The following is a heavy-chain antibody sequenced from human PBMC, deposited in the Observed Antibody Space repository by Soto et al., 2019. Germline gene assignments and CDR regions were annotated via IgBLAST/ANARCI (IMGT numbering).Heavy chain of an antibody. D-gene: IGHD1-7*01. CDR3: AKDRVGGTFYTPLAF. J-gene: IGHJ4*02. CDR2: ITYDGSFQ. V-gene: IGHV3-30*18. Sequence: GSLRLSCQASGFNFDNYGMHWVRQAPGKGLEWVAVITYDGSFQYYADSVKGRFTISRDNSKNTLSLHLNTLKPEDTAVYHCAKDRVGGTFYTPLAFWGQGTLVTVSS. CDR1: GFNFDNYG.